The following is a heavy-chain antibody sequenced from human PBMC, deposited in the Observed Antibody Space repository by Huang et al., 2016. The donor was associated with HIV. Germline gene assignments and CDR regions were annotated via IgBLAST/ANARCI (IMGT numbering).Heavy chain of an antibody. D-gene: IGHD6-19*01. CDR2: VNPKSGGT. J-gene: IGHJ4*02. CDR1: GYTFTDYY. Sequence: QVQLVQSGAEVQKPGASLKVSCKTSGYTFTDYYMHWVRQAPGQGLEWMGWVNPKSGGTNYAQKFRGRVSRTRDTSIDTAYMDLSTLTSDDTAVYFCATSSRSGGSGWYMSRGLGYWGQGTLVTVSS. V-gene: IGHV1-2*02. CDR3: ATSSRSGGSGWYMSRGLGY.